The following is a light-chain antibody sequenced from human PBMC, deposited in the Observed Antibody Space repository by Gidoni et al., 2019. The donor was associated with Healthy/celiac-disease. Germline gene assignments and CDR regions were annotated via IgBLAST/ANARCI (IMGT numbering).Light chain of an antibody. CDR1: QSILHSNGYNY. Sequence: DIVMTQSPLSLPVTPGEPASISCRSSQSILHSNGYNYLYWYLQKPGQSPQLLIYLGSNRASGVPDRFSGSGSGTDVTLKISRVEAEDVGVYYCMQALQTPSSFGQXTKLEIK. J-gene: IGKJ2*04. CDR3: MQALQTPSS. CDR2: LGS. V-gene: IGKV2-28*01.